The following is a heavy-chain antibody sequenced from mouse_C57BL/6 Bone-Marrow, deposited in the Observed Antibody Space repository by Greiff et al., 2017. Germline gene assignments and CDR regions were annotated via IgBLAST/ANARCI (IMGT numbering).Heavy chain of an antibody. V-gene: IGHV1-76*01. CDR2: IYPGSGNT. Sequence: QVQLQQSGAELVRPGASVKLSCKASGYTFTDYYINWVKQRPGQGLEWIARIYPGSGNTYYNEKFKGKATLTAEKSSSTAYMQLSSLTSEDSAVYFCARGIYGGSDYWGQGTTLTVSS. CDR1: GYTFTDYY. CDR3: ARGIYGGSDY. D-gene: IGHD1-1*01. J-gene: IGHJ2*01.